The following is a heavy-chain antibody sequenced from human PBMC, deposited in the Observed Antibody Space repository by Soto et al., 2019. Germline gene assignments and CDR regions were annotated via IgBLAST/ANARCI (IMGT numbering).Heavy chain of an antibody. CDR2: IDWDDDY. Sequence: SGPTLVNPPQTLTLTCSFSGFSLSSHGMSVGWIRQPPGKALEWLARIDWDDDYYFNTSLKTRLTISKDTSKNQVVLTMTDMGPVDTAIYYCARVLRYFDRDYYFDYWGRGTLVTVSS. CDR3: ARVLRYFDRDYYFDY. CDR1: GFSLSSHGMS. D-gene: IGHD3-9*01. J-gene: IGHJ4*02. V-gene: IGHV2-70*11.